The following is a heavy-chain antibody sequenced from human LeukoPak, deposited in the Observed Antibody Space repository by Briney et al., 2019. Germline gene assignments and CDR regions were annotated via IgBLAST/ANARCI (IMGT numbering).Heavy chain of an antibody. CDR3: ARGGATRYCTNGVCHYFDY. Sequence: GGSLRLSCAASGIAVSNNYMSWVRKSPGKGLEWVSVIFSGGRTNFAAPVKGRLTISKDNSKTTLYLQMTSLRAEDTAVYYWARGGATRYCTNGVCHYFDYWGQGTLVTVSS. D-gene: IGHD2-8*01. CDR2: IFSGGRT. V-gene: IGHV3-66*01. CDR1: GIAVSNNY. J-gene: IGHJ4*02.